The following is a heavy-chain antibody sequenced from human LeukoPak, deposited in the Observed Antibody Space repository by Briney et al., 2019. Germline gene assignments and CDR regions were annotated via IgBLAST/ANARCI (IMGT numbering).Heavy chain of an antibody. CDR2: ISGSGGST. J-gene: IGHJ4*02. CDR3: AKDYYDSSGYYSPFDY. V-gene: IGHV3-23*01. CDR1: GFTFSSYA. Sequence: GGSLRLSCAASGFTFSSYAMSWVRQAPGKGLEWVSAISGSGGSTYYADSGKGRFTISRDNSKNTLYLQMNSLRAEDTAVYYCAKDYYDSSGYYSPFDYWGQGTLVTVSS. D-gene: IGHD3-22*01.